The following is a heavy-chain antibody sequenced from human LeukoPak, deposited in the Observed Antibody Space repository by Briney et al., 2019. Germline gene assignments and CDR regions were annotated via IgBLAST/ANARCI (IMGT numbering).Heavy chain of an antibody. CDR3: AKVFDTAFDAFDI. CDR2: ISGSGGST. CDR1: GFTFSSYA. Sequence: PGGSLRLSCAASGFTFSSYAMSWVPQAPGKGLEWVSAISGSGGSTYYADSVKGRFAISRDNSKNTLYLQMNSLRAEDTAVYYCAKVFDTAFDAFDIWGQGTMVTVSS. V-gene: IGHV3-23*01. J-gene: IGHJ3*02. D-gene: IGHD5-18*01.